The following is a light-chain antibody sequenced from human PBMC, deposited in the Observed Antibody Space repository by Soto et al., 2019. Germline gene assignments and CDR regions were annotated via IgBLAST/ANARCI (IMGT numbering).Light chain of an antibody. CDR3: QQYNTWPLT. CDR2: GAS. Sequence: DIVMTQSPASLSVSAGERATLSCRASQGVTTNLAWYQQKPGQAPRLLIYGASSMATGIPARFSGSGSGTEFTLTISSLQSEDFAVYYCQQYNTWPLTFGGGTKVEIK. J-gene: IGKJ4*01. V-gene: IGKV3-15*01. CDR1: QGVTTN.